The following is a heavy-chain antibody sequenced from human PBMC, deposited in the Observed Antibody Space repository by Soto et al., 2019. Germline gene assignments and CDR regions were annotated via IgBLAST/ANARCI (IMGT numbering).Heavy chain of an antibody. Sequence: GGSLRLSCAASGFTFSSYAMSWVRQAPGKGLEWVSAISGSGGSTYYADSVKGRFTISRDNSKSTLYLQMDSLRVEDTAVYYCAKGARSSSGSDGYKFDYWGQGTLVTVSS. V-gene: IGHV3-23*01. D-gene: IGHD2-21*01. J-gene: IGHJ4*02. CDR2: ISGSGGST. CDR3: AKGARSSSGSDGYKFDY. CDR1: GFTFSSYA.